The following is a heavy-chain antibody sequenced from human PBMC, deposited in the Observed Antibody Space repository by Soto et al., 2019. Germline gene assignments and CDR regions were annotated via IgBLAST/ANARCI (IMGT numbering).Heavy chain of an antibody. CDR3: ARGGPDYYGMDV. Sequence: QVQLVESGGGVVQPGRSLRLSCAASGFTFSSYAMHWVRQAPGKGLEWVAVISYDGSNKYYADSVKGRFTISRDNSKNTLYLQMNSLRAEDTAGYYCARGGPDYYGMDVWGQGTTVTVSS. CDR2: ISYDGSNK. CDR1: GFTFSSYA. V-gene: IGHV3-30-3*01. J-gene: IGHJ6*02.